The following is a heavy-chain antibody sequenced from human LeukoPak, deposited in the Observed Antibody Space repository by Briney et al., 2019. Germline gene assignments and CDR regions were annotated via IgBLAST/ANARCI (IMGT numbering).Heavy chain of an antibody. CDR2: ISGSGGST. J-gene: IGHJ4*02. CDR3: AKDRSRYNWNLNLYTDY. CDR1: GFTFSRYA. V-gene: IGHV3-23*01. Sequence: GGSLRLSCAASGFTFSRYAMSWVRQAPGKGLEWVSAISGSGGSTYYADSVKGRFTISRDNSKNTLYLQMNSLRAEDTAVYYCAKDRSRYNWNLNLYTDYWGQGTLVTVSS. D-gene: IGHD1-7*01.